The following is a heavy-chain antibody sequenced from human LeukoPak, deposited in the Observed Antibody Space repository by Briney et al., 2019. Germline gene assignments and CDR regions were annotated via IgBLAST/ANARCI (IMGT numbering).Heavy chain of an antibody. Sequence: GGSLRLSCAASGFTFDDYTMHWVRQAPGKGLEWVSGISWNSGSIGYADSVKGRFTISRDNAKNSLYLQMNSLRAEDTAVYYCAELGITMIGGVWGKGTTVTISS. CDR2: ISWNSGSI. CDR1: GFTFDDYT. V-gene: IGHV3-9*01. J-gene: IGHJ6*04. CDR3: AELGITMIGGV. D-gene: IGHD3-10*02.